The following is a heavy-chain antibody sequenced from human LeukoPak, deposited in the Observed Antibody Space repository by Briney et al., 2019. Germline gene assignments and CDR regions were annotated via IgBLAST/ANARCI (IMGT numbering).Heavy chain of an antibody. CDR1: GGSISSGGYS. Sequence: SQTLSLTCAVSGGSISSGGYSWSWIRQPPGKGLEWIGYIYHSGSTYYNPSLKSRITISVNRSKNQFSLKLSSVTAADTAVYYCARSPHDYGSPWRYNWFDPWGQGTLVTVSS. CDR2: IYHSGST. CDR3: ARSPHDYGSPWRYNWFDP. J-gene: IGHJ5*02. D-gene: IGHD4-17*01. V-gene: IGHV4-30-2*01.